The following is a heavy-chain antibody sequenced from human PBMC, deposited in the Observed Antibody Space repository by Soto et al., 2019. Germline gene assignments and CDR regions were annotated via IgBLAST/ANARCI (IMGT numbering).Heavy chain of an antibody. CDR2: LYFTGNT. CDR3: AGQTFTIATASYGRSNGFDP. CDR1: GGSITSSSHF. V-gene: IGHV4-39*01. Sequence: PSETLSLTCSASGGSITSSSHFWGWVRQPPGKGLEWIGTLYFTGNTYYTPSLKSRLTMSIDTSKNEFSLRLNSLTAADTAVYYCAGQTFTIATASYGRSNGFDPWGPGTLVTVS. D-gene: IGHD3-9*01. J-gene: IGHJ5*02.